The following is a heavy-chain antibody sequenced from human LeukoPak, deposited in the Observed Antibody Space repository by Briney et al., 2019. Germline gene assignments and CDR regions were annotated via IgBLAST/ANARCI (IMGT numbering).Heavy chain of an antibody. J-gene: IGHJ1*01. V-gene: IGHV3-66*01. CDR2: IYSGGST. CDR1: GFTFSSYA. CDR3: AGGYGDGRRAEYFQH. Sequence: PGGSLRLSCAASGFTFSSYAMHWVRQAPGKGLEWVSVIYSGGSTYYADSVKGRFTISRDNSKNTLYLQMNNLRAEDTAVYFCAGGYGDGRRAEYFQHWGQGTLVTVSS. D-gene: IGHD4-17*01.